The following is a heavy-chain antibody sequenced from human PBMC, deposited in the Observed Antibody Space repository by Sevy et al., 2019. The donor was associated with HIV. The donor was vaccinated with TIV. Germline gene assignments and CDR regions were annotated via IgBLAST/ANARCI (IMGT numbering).Heavy chain of an antibody. CDR1: GLTFSSYA. V-gene: IGHV3-30-3*01. J-gene: IGHJ4*02. CDR3: ARYVWGSYRWGLDY. D-gene: IGHD3-16*02. CDR2: ISYDGSNK. Sequence: GGSLRLSCAASGLTFSSYAMHWVRQAPGKGLEWVAVISYDGSNKYYADSVKGRFTISRDNSKNTLYLQMNSLRAEDTAVYYCARYVWGSYRWGLDYWGQGTLVTVSS.